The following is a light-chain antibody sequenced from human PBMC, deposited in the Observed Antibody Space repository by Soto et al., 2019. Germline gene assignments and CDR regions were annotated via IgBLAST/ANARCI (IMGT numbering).Light chain of an antibody. J-gene: IGKJ3*01. CDR2: GAS. V-gene: IGKV3-20*01. Sequence: EIVLTQSPGTLSLSPGERATLSCRASQSVSSSYLAWYQQKPGQAPKLLIYGASSRATGIPDRFSGSGSGTDFTLTISRLETEDFGVYYCHQYGSSPFTFGPGTKVDIK. CDR3: HQYGSSPFT. CDR1: QSVSSSY.